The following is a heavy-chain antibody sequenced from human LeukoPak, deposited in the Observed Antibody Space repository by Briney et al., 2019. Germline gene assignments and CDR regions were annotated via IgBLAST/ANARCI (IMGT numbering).Heavy chain of an antibody. V-gene: IGHV4-59*12. CDR1: GGSISSYY. J-gene: IGHJ5*02. CDR3: ARLPQRYFVPRGYNWFDP. CDR2: IYYSGST. D-gene: IGHD3-9*01. Sequence: SETLSLTCTVSGGSISSYYWSWIRQPPGKGLEWIGYIYYSGSTNYNPSLKSRVTISVDTSKNQFSLKLSSVTAADTAVYYCARLPQRYFVPRGYNWFDPWGQGTLVTVSS.